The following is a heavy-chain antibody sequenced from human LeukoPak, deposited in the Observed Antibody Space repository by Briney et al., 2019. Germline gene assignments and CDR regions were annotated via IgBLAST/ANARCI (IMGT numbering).Heavy chain of an antibody. D-gene: IGHD6-6*01. J-gene: IGHJ3*02. CDR3: ASFRHTDI. CDR2: IDPDGDT. CDR1: GLTFSTYW. Sequence: GGSLRLSCAASGLTFSTYWMHWVRQAPGKGLVWDSRIDPDGDTYVDSVRGRFTVSRDNAKNTLYLQMNSLRVEDTAVYYCASFRHTDIWGQGTTVTVSP. V-gene: IGHV3-74*01.